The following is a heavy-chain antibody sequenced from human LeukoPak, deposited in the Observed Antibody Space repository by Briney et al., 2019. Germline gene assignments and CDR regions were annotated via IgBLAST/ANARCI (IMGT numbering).Heavy chain of an antibody. Sequence: GGSLRLPRAASGFTFSNYAMHWVRQTPGKGLEWVAVISYDGSNKYYADSVKGRFTISRDNSENTLYLQINSLRLEDSALYYCVRGSVAVAGPTDYWGQGTLVTVSS. CDR1: GFTFSNYA. D-gene: IGHD6-19*01. J-gene: IGHJ4*02. V-gene: IGHV3-30*04. CDR3: VRGSVAVAGPTDY. CDR2: ISYDGSNK.